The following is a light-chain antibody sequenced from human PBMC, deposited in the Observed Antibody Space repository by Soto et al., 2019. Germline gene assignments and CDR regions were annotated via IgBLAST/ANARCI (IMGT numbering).Light chain of an antibody. J-gene: IGKJ4*01. V-gene: IGKV1-9*01. Sequence: IHLTLSPSFLSASVGNSVTIICRASQGISSYLAWYQQKQGKAPKLLIYAASTLQSGVPSRFSGSGYGTEFNLTISSLQTEDFATYYCQQLNSYPLTFGGGTKVDIK. CDR3: QQLNSYPLT. CDR1: QGISSY. CDR2: AAS.